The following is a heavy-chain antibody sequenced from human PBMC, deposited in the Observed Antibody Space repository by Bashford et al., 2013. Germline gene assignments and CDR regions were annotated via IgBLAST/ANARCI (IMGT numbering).Heavy chain of an antibody. CDR1: GYSFTTYW. J-gene: IGHJ5*02. CDR3: ARRALGGSGSSEWFDP. D-gene: IGHD3-10*01. CDR2: IDPSESYT. V-gene: IGHV5-10-1*01. Sequence: GESLKISCKGSGYSFTTYWITWVRQMPGKGLEWMGRIDPSESYTNYSPSFKGHVTISVDKSISTAYLQWSSLKASDTAMYYCARRALGGSGSSEWFDPWGRGNPRSPSPQ.